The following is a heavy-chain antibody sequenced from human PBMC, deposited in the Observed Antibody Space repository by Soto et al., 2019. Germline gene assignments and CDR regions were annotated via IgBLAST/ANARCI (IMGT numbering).Heavy chain of an antibody. J-gene: IGHJ4*02. Sequence: QVQLKESGPGLVKPSETLSLTCNVSGGPIKTGDYYWNWIRQPPGKGLEWIGYVFYSGATNYSPSLKSRAAISMDTSKTQFSLSLTSVTAADTAVYYCARAGFSYGHLLFWGQGIRVTVST. CDR1: GGPIKTGDYY. D-gene: IGHD3-10*01. V-gene: IGHV4-30-4*01. CDR2: VFYSGAT. CDR3: ARAGFSYGHLLF.